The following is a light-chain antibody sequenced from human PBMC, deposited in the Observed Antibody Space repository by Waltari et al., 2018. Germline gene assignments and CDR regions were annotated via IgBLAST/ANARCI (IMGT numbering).Light chain of an antibody. CDR2: DVS. Sequence: QSALTQPRSVSGSPGQSVTISCTGTSSDVGGYNSVPWYQQHPGKAPKLMIYDVSKRPSGVPDRFSGSKSGNTASLTISGLQAEDEADYYCCSYAGSYTLVFGGGTTLTVL. J-gene: IGLJ3*02. CDR1: SSDVGGYNS. V-gene: IGLV2-11*01. CDR3: CSYAGSYTLV.